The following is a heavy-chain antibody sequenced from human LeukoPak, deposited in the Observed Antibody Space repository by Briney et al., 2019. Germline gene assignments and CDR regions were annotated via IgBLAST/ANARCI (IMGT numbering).Heavy chain of an antibody. CDR2: IYYSGTT. V-gene: IGHV4-30-4*01. CDR1: GGSISSGDYY. D-gene: IGHD3-3*01. J-gene: IGHJ4*02. CDR3: TRAYWIGFHFDS. Sequence: SETLSLTCSVSGGSISSGDYYWTWIRQPPGKGLEYIGYIYYSGTTYYNPSLKSRITMSVDMSANQFSLRLTSVSAADTAVYYCTRAYWIGFHFDSWGQGILVSVSS.